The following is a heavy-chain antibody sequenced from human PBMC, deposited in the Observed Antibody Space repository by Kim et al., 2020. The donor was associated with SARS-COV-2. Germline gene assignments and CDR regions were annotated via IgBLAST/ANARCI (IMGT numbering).Heavy chain of an antibody. CDR1: GFSFSTYG. D-gene: IGHD1-1*01. CDR2: ISYDGSHK. V-gene: IGHV3-33*05. CDR3: ARDPGNNWYVYFDY. Sequence: GGSLRLSCATSGFSFSTYGFHWLRQAPGKGLEWVAVISYDGSHKYYADSVRGRFIISRDNSLYLQMNNLRVEDTAVYYCARDPGNNWYVYFDYWGQGTLVTVSS. J-gene: IGHJ4*02.